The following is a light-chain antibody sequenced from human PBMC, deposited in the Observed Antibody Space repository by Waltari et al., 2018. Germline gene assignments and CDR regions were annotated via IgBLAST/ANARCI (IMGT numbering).Light chain of an antibody. CDR1: QSLFDSPNNKNF. V-gene: IGKV4-1*01. CDR3: QQYSTFPVT. CDR2: WAS. J-gene: IGKJ1*01. Sequence: DTVLTQSPDSLAVSLGERATINCKSSQSLFDSPNNKNFLAWYQQKSGQPPKLLIYWASTRESGVPDRFSGSESGTDFTLTISSLQAEDVAVYYCQQYSTFPVTFGQGTKVEIK.